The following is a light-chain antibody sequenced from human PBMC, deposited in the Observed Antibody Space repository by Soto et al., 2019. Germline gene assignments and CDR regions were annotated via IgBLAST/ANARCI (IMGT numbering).Light chain of an antibody. J-gene: IGKJ4*01. CDR2: DVF. CDR3: QQYDNLFFS. Sequence: DIQITQSPSSLSASVGDRVIITCQASQDISNYLNWYQKKPGKAPKLLIYDVFNLEAGVPSRFSGSGSGTDFTLHISSLQPEDIATYYCQQYDNLFFSFGGGTRVEIK. V-gene: IGKV1-33*01. CDR1: QDISNY.